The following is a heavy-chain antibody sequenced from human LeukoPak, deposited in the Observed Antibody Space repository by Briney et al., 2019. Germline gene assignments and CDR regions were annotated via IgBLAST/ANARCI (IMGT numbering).Heavy chain of an antibody. CDR2: ISYDGSNK. J-gene: IGHJ4*02. D-gene: IGHD6-19*01. CDR1: GFTFSSYG. Sequence: PGGSLRLSCAASGFTFSSYGMHWVRQAPGKGLEWVAVISYDGSNKYYADSVKGRFTISRDNSKNTLYLQMNSLRAEDTAVYYCARDLTAGLSNYYFDYWGQGTLVTVSS. V-gene: IGHV3-30*19. CDR3: ARDLTAGLSNYYFDY.